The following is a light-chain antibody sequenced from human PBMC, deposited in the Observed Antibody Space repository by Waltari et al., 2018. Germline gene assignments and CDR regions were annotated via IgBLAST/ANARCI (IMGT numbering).Light chain of an antibody. CDR3: QQYYTAPYS. V-gene: IGKV4-1*01. Sequence: DIVMTQSPDSLAVSLGERATINCKSIQSVFYNSNNKIYLAWYKQKAGQPPKLLIYWASSRESGVPDRFSGSVSGTDFTLTISSLQAEDVAVYYCQQYYTAPYSFGQGTKLEIK. J-gene: IGKJ2*03. CDR2: WAS. CDR1: QSVFYNSNNKIY.